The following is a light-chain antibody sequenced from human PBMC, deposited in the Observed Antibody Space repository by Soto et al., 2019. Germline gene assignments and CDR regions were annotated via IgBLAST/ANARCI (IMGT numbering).Light chain of an antibody. J-gene: IGKJ2*01. CDR2: GAS. CDR1: QSVSSTY. Sequence: EILLTQSPVTLSLSPGERATLSCRASQSVSSTYLAWYQQKPGQAPKLLIYGASSRATGIPDRFSGSGSGTDVPLTISRLEAEDFAVYYCQQYGSSPPYTFGPGTKLEIK. V-gene: IGKV3-20*01. CDR3: QQYGSSPPYT.